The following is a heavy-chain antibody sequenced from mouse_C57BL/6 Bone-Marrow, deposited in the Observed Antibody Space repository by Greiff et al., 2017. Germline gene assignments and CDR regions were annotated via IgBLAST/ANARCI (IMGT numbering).Heavy chain of an antibody. CDR3: ARVRIDYDYDVGSDWYFDV. V-gene: IGHV1-59*01. CDR2: IDPSDSYT. J-gene: IGHJ1*03. Sequence: QVQLQQPGAELVRPGTSVKLSCKASGYTFTSYWMHWVKQRPGQGLEWIGVIDPSDSYTNYNQKFKGKATLTVDTSSSTAYMQLSRLTSEDSAVYDCARVRIDYDYDVGSDWYFDVWGTGTTVTVSS. CDR1: GYTFTSYW. D-gene: IGHD2-4*01.